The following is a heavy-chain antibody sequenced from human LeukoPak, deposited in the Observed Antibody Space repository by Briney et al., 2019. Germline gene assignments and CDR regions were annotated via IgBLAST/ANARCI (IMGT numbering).Heavy chain of an antibody. V-gene: IGHV3-11*01. CDR3: ARETVAGTFDY. J-gene: IGHJ4*02. Sequence: GGSLRLSCAASGFTFSDYYISWIRQAPGKGLEWVSDISPSGDIISYADSVKGRFIISRDYAKESLHLQMSSLRVEDSAVYYCARETVAGTFDYWGQGTQVTVSS. CDR1: GFTFSDYY. CDR2: ISPSGDII. D-gene: IGHD6-19*01.